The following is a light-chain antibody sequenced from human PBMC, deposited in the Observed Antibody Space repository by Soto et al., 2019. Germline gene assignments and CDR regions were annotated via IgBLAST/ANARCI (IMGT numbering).Light chain of an antibody. CDR3: HLYDTSPPVT. CDR1: QSVSSSY. V-gene: IGKV3-20*01. Sequence: ENVFTQSPGTLSLSPGERATLSCRASQSVSSSYLAWYQQKPGQAPRLLIYGASSRATGIPDRFSASGSGTDFTLTISRLEPEDFAMYYCHLYDTSPPVTFGQGTRLEIK. CDR2: GAS. J-gene: IGKJ5*01.